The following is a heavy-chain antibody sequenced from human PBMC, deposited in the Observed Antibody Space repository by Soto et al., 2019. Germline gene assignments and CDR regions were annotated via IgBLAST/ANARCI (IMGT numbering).Heavy chain of an antibody. CDR3: AKNFGSGSRNWDY. CDR2: ISGNGGST. V-gene: IGHV3-23*01. CDR1: GFTFSSYG. Sequence: PGGSLRLSCAASGFTFSSYGMTWVRQAPGKGLEWVSFISGNGGSTYYADSVKGRFTISRDNSKNTLYLQMNSLRTEDTAVYYCAKNFGSGSRNWDYWGLGTLVTVSS. J-gene: IGHJ4*01. D-gene: IGHD3-10*01.